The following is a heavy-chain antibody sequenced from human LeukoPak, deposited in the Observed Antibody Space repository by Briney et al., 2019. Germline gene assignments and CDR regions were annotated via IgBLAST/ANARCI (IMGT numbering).Heavy chain of an antibody. CDR2: ISGSGTI. V-gene: IGHV3-23*01. Sequence: GGSLRLSCAAPGFTFSNYAMSWVRQAPGKGLEWVSVISGSGTIYYADSVKGRFTISRDNSKNTLYLQMSSLRAEDTALYYCAKDVRRFDYWGQGTLVTVSS. CDR3: AKDVRRFDY. CDR1: GFTFSNYA. J-gene: IGHJ4*02.